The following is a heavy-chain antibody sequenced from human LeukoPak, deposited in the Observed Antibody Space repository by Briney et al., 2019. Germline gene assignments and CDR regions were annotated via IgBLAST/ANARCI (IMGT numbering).Heavy chain of an antibody. Sequence: SVKVSCKASGYTFTSFYMHWVRQAPGQGLEWVGRIVPILGTANYAQNFQGRVTITADRSTTTAYMELSSLRSEDTAVYYCARVPQGSSWPYYFDYWGQGTLVTVSS. CDR2: IVPILGTA. J-gene: IGHJ4*02. CDR3: ARVPQGSSWPYYFDY. D-gene: IGHD6-13*01. CDR1: GYTFTSFY. V-gene: IGHV1-69*08.